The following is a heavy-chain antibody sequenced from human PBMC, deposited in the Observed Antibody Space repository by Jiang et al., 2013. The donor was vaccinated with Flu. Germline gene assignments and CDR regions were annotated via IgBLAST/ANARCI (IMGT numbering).Heavy chain of an antibody. CDR3: AASPRIQLWLRDYYYGMDV. CDR2: IVVGSGNT. D-gene: IGHD5-18*01. Sequence: TFTSSAMQWVRQARGQRLEWIGWIVVGSGNTNYAQKFQERVTITRDMSTSTAYMELSSLRSEDTAVYYCAASPRIQLWLRDYYYGMDVWGKGTTVTVSS. V-gene: IGHV1-58*02. J-gene: IGHJ6*04. CDR1: TFTSSA.